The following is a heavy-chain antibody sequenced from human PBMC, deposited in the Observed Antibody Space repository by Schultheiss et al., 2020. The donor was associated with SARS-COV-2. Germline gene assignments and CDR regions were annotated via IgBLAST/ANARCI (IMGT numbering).Heavy chain of an antibody. CDR3: AKDLIPMSGAGDAFDI. Sequence: GGSLRLSCAASGFTVSSNYMSWVRQAPGKGLEWVSVIYSGGNTYYADSVKGRFTISRDNSKNTLYLQMNSLRAEDTAVYYCAKDLIPMSGAGDAFDIWGQGTMVTVSS. J-gene: IGHJ3*02. CDR1: GFTVSSNY. CDR2: IYSGGNT. V-gene: IGHV3-53*01. D-gene: IGHD3-22*01.